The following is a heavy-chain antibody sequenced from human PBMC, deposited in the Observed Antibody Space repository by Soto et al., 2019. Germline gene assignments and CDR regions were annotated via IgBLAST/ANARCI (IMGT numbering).Heavy chain of an antibody. CDR3: ARGGDWKFDY. V-gene: IGHV4-4*02. CDR2: IHHRGTT. J-gene: IGHJ4*02. Sequence: QVQLQESGPRLVKPSETLSLTCAVSGDSISSDKWWSWVRQPPGKGLEWIGEIHHRGTTNCNSSLKXXVXIXXDKARNQFSLKLNSVTAADTAVYYCARGGDWKFDYWGQGALVIVSS. CDR1: GDSISSDKW. D-gene: IGHD2-21*02.